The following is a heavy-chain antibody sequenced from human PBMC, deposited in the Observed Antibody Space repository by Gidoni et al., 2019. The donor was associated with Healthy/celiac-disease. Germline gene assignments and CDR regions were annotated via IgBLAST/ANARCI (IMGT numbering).Heavy chain of an antibody. J-gene: IGHJ6*02. CDR1: GFTFSSYG. Sequence: QVQLVESGGGVVRPGRSLRLSWAASGFTFSSYGMHWVRQAPGKGLEWVAVISYDGSNKYYADSVKGRFTISRDNSKNTLYLQMNSLRAEDTAVYYCAKVGRVGATSYYYGMDVWGQGTTVTVSS. D-gene: IGHD1-26*01. V-gene: IGHV3-30*18. CDR3: AKVGRVGATSYYYGMDV. CDR2: ISYDGSNK.